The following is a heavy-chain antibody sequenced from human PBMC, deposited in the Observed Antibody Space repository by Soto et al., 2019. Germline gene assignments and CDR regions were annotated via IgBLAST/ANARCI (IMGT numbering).Heavy chain of an antibody. J-gene: IGHJ5*02. Sequence: QVQLQESGPGLVKPSQTLSLTCTVSGGSISSVGYYWNWIRQHPGKGLEWIGYIYYSGSTYYNPSLKSRGSISVDTSKNHSSLKLTSVTAADTAVYYCARSVCPWGRGTLVTVSS. V-gene: IGHV4-31*03. CDR3: ARSVCP. CDR2: IYYSGST. CDR1: GGSISSVGYY.